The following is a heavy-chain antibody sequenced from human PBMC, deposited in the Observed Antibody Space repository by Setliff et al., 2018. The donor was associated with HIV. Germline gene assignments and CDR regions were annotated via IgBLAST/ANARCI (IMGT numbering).Heavy chain of an antibody. Sequence: SETLSLTCTVSGGSISSGIYYWSWIRQPAGKGLEWIGRIHTSGSTNYNPSLKSRVTISVDTSKNQFSLKLSSVTAADTAVYYCVRGEYYFDYWGQGTLVTVSS. CDR2: IHTSGST. J-gene: IGHJ4*02. V-gene: IGHV4-61*02. CDR1: GGSISSGIYY. CDR3: VRGEYYFDY.